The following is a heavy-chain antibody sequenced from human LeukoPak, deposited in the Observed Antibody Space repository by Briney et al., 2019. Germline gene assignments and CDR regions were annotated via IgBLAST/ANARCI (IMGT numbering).Heavy chain of an antibody. CDR1: GFTFSDYY. J-gene: IGHJ4*02. CDR3: ARDLFDSYYYGSGSLHDY. CDR2: VSSGSSTI. V-gene: IGHV3-11*01. D-gene: IGHD3-10*01. Sequence: GGSLRLSCAASGFTFSDYYMSWIRQAPGKALEWVSYVSSGSSTIYYADSVKGRFTISRDNAKNSLYLQMNSLRAEDTALYYCARDLFDSYYYGSGSLHDYWGQGTLVTVSS.